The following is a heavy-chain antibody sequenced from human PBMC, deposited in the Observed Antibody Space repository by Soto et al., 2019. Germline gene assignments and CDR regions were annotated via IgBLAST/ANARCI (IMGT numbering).Heavy chain of an antibody. CDR3: ARGAVTGTSIFDY. CDR1: GFTLTTYS. D-gene: IGHD6-19*01. J-gene: IGHJ4*02. CDR2: INKNGFTI. Sequence: GGSLRLSCAVSGFTLTTYSMNWVRQAPGKGLEWISFINKNGFTIYYADSVKGRFTISRDYAKNSLYLQMDSLRHEDTAVYYCARGAVTGTSIFDYCGLGTLVTVSS. V-gene: IGHV3-48*02.